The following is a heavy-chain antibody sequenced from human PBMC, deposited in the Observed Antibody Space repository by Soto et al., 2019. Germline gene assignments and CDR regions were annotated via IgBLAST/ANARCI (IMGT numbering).Heavy chain of an antibody. CDR3: AKGYSGYDYGCDY. Sequence: GGSLRLSCAASGFTFSSYAMSWVRQAPGKGLEWVSAISGSGGSTYYADSVKGRFTISRDNSKNTLYLQMNSLRAEDTAVYYRAKGYSGYDYGCDYWGQGTLVTVSS. D-gene: IGHD5-12*01. CDR2: ISGSGGST. J-gene: IGHJ4*02. CDR1: GFTFSSYA. V-gene: IGHV3-23*01.